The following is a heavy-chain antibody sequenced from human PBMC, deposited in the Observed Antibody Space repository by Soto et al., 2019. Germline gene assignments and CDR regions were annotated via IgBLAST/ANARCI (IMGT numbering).Heavy chain of an antibody. J-gene: IGHJ6*03. V-gene: IGHV4-39*07. CDR1: GGSISSTSYY. D-gene: IGHD5-12*01. Sequence: SETLSLTCTVSGGSISSTSYYWSWIRQPPGKGLEWIGENKHSGITNYNPSLKSRVTISVDTSKNQFSLKLSSVTAADTAVYYCARGIRVDIVATIRAYYYYYMDVWGKGTTVTVSS. CDR3: ARGIRVDIVATIRAYYYYYMDV. CDR2: NKHSGIT.